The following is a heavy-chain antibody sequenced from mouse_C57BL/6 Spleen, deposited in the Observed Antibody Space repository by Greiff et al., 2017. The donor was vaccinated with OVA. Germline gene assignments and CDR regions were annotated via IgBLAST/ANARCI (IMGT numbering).Heavy chain of an antibody. D-gene: IGHD2-3*01. Sequence: VQLQQPGAELVKPGASVKLSCKASGYTFTSYWMQWVKQRPGQGLEWIGEIDPSDSYTNYNQKFKGKATLTVDTSSSTAYMQLSSLTSEDSAVYYCARGWRVAYWGQGTLVTVSA. J-gene: IGHJ3*01. V-gene: IGHV1-50*01. CDR1: GYTFTSYW. CDR2: IDPSDSYT. CDR3: ARGWRVAY.